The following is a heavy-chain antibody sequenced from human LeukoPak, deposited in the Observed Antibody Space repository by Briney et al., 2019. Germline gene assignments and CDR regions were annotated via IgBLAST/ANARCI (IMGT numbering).Heavy chain of an antibody. CDR3: ARDLRDISPATNYFDY. Sequence: SETLSLTCTVSGGSIIRTDYYWGWIRQPPGKGLEWIGSIYHSGSTYYNPSLESRVSVSVDTSKSQFSLRLSSVTAADTAVYYCARDLRDISPATNYFDYWGQGTLVTVSS. V-gene: IGHV4-39*02. J-gene: IGHJ4*02. D-gene: IGHD3-9*01. CDR2: IYHSGST. CDR1: GGSIIRTDYY.